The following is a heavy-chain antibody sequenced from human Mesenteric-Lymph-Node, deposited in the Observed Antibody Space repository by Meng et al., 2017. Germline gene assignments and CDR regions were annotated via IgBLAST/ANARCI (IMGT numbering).Heavy chain of an antibody. CDR2: ISGNTNGI. V-gene: IGHV3-23*01. Sequence: GGSRRLSCAASGFTFSDYAMSWVRQAPGKGLEWVSTISGNTNGIWYADSVKGRFTISRDNSKNTLYLQMNSLRAEDTAVYYCARRASGQFLEWLLKYWGQGTLVTVSS. CDR1: GFTFSDYA. CDR3: ARRASGQFLEWLLKY. J-gene: IGHJ4*02. D-gene: IGHD3-3*01.